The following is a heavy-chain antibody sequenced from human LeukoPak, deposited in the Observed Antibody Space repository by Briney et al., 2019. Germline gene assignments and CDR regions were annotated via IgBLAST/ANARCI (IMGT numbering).Heavy chain of an antibody. CDR2: LSSSGRYT. CDR3: ARHSEGRVNDAFDI. J-gene: IGHJ3*02. D-gene: IGHD5-18*01. CDR1: GFSFSEYY. Sequence: GGSLRLSCAASGFSFSEYYMTWIRQAPGKGLEWVSNLSSSGRYTNYADSVRGRFTISRDNAKKSLYLQMNSLRAEDTAVYYCARHSEGRVNDAFDIWGQGTKVTVSS. V-gene: IGHV3-11*03.